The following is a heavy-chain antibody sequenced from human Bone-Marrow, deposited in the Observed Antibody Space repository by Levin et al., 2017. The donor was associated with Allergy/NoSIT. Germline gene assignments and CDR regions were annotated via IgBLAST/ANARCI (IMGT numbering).Heavy chain of an antibody. Sequence: GGSLRLSCAASGFTVSSNHMSWVRQAPGKGLEWVSLIYSGGGGYYADSVRGRFTISRDNSKNTLYLQLNSLRAEDTAVYYCAIYGSGNDYSAFDIWGQGTMVTVSS. J-gene: IGHJ3*02. CDR2: IYSGGGG. D-gene: IGHD3-10*01. CDR3: AIYGSGNDYSAFDI. V-gene: IGHV3-53*01. CDR1: GFTVSSNH.